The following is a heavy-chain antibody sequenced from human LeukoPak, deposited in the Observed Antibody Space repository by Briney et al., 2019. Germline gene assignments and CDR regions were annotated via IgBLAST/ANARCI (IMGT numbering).Heavy chain of an antibody. J-gene: IGHJ4*02. V-gene: IGHV1-2*02. Sequence: SVKVSCKASGYTFTGYYMHWVRQAPGQGLEWMGWINPNSGGTNYAQKFQGRVTMTRDTSISTAYMELSRLRSDDTAVYYCARVEYDFWSGYSSLSHFDYWGQGTLVTVSS. CDR3: ARVEYDFWSGYSSLSHFDY. CDR2: INPNSGGT. D-gene: IGHD3-3*01. CDR1: GYTFTGYY.